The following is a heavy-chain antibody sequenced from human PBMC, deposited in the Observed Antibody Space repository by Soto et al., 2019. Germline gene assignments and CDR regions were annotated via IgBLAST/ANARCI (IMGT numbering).Heavy chain of an antibody. CDR1: GFTFSSYG. Sequence: QVQLVESGGGVVQPGRSLRLSCAASGFTFSSYGMHWVRQAPGKGLEWVAVISYDGSNKYYADSVKGRFTISRDNSKNTLYLQMNSLRAEDTAVYYCAKDLGFGELPFDYWGQGTLVNVSS. CDR3: AKDLGFGELPFDY. V-gene: IGHV3-30*18. CDR2: ISYDGSNK. J-gene: IGHJ4*02. D-gene: IGHD3-10*01.